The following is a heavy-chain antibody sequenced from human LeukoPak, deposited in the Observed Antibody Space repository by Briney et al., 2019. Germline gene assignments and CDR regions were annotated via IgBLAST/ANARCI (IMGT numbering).Heavy chain of an antibody. J-gene: IGHJ6*04. V-gene: IGHV4-4*07. CDR2: IYTSGST. Sequence: SETLSLTCTVSGGSISSYYWSWIRQPAGKGLEWIGRIYTSGSTNYNPSLKSRVTISVDTSKNQFSLKLSSVTAADTAVYYCARGVYYYGSGSYLSVWGKGTTVTVSS. CDR1: GGSISSYY. CDR3: ARGVYYYGSGSYLSV. D-gene: IGHD3-10*01.